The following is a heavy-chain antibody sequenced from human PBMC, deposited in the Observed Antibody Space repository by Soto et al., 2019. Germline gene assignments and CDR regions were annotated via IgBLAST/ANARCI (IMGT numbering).Heavy chain of an antibody. Sequence: PGGSLRLSCAASGFTFDDYAMHWVRQAPGKGLEWVSGISWNSGSIGYADSVKGRFTISRDNAKNSLYLQMNSLRAEDTALYYCAKDSSVAGTFFYFDYRGQGTLVTVSS. V-gene: IGHV3-9*01. CDR1: GFTFDDYA. CDR2: ISWNSGSI. J-gene: IGHJ4*02. CDR3: AKDSSVAGTFFYFDY. D-gene: IGHD6-19*01.